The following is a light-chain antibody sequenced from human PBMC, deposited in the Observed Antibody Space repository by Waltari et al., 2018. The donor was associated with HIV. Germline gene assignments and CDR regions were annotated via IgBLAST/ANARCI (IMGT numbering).Light chain of an antibody. J-gene: IGLJ1*01. V-gene: IGLV2-23*02. CDR2: DVS. Sequence: QSALPQPASVSGSPGQSITISCTGTSSVVGGCNYVSWYQQHPGKAPKLMIYDVSKRPSGVSNRFSGSKSGNTASLTISGLQAEDEADYYCCSYAGSNTFNYVFGTGTKVTVL. CDR3: CSYAGSNTFNYV. CDR1: SSVVGGCNY.